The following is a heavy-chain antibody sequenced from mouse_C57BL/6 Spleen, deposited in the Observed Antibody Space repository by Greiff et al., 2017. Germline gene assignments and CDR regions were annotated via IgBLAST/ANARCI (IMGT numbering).Heavy chain of an antibody. D-gene: IGHD2-2*01. J-gene: IGHJ2*01. CDR3: ALLWLRRRGFDY. Sequence: EVKLVESGGGLVQPGESLKLSCESNEYEFPSHDMSWVRKTPEKRLELVAAINSDGGSTYYPDTMERRFIISRDNTKKTLYLQMSSLGSEDTALYYCALLWLRRRGFDYWGQGTTLTVSS. V-gene: IGHV5-2*01. CDR2: INSDGGST. CDR1: EYEFPSHD.